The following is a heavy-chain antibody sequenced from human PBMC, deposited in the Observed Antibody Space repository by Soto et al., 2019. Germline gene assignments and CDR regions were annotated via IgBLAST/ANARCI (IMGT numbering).Heavy chain of an antibody. J-gene: IGHJ4*02. D-gene: IGHD3-22*01. CDR3: ARLNYYDSSGYYGDFDY. V-gene: IGHV3-23*01. Sequence: EVQLLESGGGLVQPGGSLRLSCAASGFTFSSYAMSWVRQALGKGLEWVSAISGSGGSTYYADSVKGRFTISRDNSKNTLYLQMNSLRAEDTAVYYCARLNYYDSSGYYGDFDYWGQGTLVTVSS. CDR2: ISGSGGST. CDR1: GFTFSSYA.